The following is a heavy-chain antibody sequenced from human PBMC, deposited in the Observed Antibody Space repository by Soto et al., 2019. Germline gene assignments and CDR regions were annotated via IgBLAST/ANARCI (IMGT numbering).Heavy chain of an antibody. CDR3: ARGRDGYLFDY. V-gene: IGHV1-3*01. J-gene: IGHJ4*02. Sequence: SVTSSCTTSGFAFTNFAIHWVRQAPGQRLEWMGWINAGNGNTKYSQRFQARATITRDTSASTAYMEMSRLRSEDTAVYYCARGRDGYLFDYWGQGTLVTVSS. CDR2: INAGNGNT. D-gene: IGHD5-12*01. CDR1: GFAFTNFA.